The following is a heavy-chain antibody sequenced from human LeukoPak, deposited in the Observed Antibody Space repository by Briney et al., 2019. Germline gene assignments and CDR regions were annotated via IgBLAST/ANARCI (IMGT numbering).Heavy chain of an antibody. CDR2: IKQDGSEK. D-gene: IGHD1-1*01. Sequence: GGSLRLSCAASGFTFSSYWLSWVRQAPGKGLEWVANIKQDGSEKYYVDSVRGRFTISRDNAKNSLYLQMNSLRAEDTAVYYCARDRRTGTSPLHYWGQGTLVTVSS. CDR1: GFTFSSYW. CDR3: ARDRRTGTSPLHY. J-gene: IGHJ4*02. V-gene: IGHV3-7*01.